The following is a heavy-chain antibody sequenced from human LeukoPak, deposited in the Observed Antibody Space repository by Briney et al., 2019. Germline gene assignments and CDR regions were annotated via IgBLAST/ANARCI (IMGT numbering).Heavy chain of an antibody. CDR3: ARDYGWNDKAADWFDP. D-gene: IGHD1-1*01. CDR1: GYTFTGYY. Sequence: GASVKVSCKASGYTFTGYYMHWVRQAPGQGLEWMGRINPNSGGTNYAQKFQGRDTMTRDTSISTAYMELSRLRSDDTAVYYCARDYGWNDKAADWFDPWGQGTLVTVSS. V-gene: IGHV1-2*06. J-gene: IGHJ5*02. CDR2: INPNSGGT.